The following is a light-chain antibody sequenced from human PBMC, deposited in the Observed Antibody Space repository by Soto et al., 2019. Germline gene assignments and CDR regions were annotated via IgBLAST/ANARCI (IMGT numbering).Light chain of an antibody. CDR2: GAS. Sequence: EIVLTQSPGTLSLSPGERATLSCSASQSVSSSYLAWYQQKPGQAPRPLIYGASSRATGIPDRFSGSGSGTDFTLTISRLEPEDFAVYYCQQYGSSSWTFGQGTKVDIK. CDR3: QQYGSSSWT. V-gene: IGKV3-20*01. CDR1: QSVSSSY. J-gene: IGKJ1*01.